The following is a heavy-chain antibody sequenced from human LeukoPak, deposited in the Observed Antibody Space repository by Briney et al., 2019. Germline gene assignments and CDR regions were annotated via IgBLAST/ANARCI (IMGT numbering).Heavy chain of an antibody. V-gene: IGHV4-34*01. Sequence: SETLSLTCAVYGGSFSGYYWSWIRQPPGKGLEWIGEISHSGSTNYNPSLKSRVTISVDTSKNQFSLKLSSVTAADTAVYYCARVPHYYDSSGYHRTAGYWGQGTLVTVSS. CDR1: GGSFSGYY. J-gene: IGHJ4*02. CDR2: ISHSGST. CDR3: ARVPHYYDSSGYHRTAGY. D-gene: IGHD3-22*01.